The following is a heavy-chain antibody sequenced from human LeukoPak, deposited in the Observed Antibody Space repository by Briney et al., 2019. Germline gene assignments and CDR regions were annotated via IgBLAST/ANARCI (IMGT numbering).Heavy chain of an antibody. CDR1: GFTFNNFW. CDR3: AREYGSGSYSPGY. D-gene: IGHD3-10*01. V-gene: IGHV3-74*03. CDR2: IDRFGSGT. J-gene: IGHJ4*02. Sequence: PGGSLRLSCVASGFTFNNFWMYWVRQTPGKGLMWVSRIDRFGSGTTYADSVKGRFTISRDNAKNSLYLQMNSLRAEDTAVYYCAREYGSGSYSPGYWGQGTLVTVSS.